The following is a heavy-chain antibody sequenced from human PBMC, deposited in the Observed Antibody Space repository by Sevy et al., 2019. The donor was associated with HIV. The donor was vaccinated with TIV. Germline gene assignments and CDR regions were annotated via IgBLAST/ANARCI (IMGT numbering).Heavy chain of an antibody. Sequence: GGSLRLSCAASGITFSDHYMSWIRQAPGKGLEWVAYITNSGTTKYYADSVKGRFTISRDNARNSLYLQMNSLIADDAAVYYCVRDSPYTSDDHWYFGIDVWGQGTTVTVSS. CDR1: GITFSDHY. CDR2: ITNSGTTK. CDR3: VRDSPYTSDDHWYFGIDV. D-gene: IGHD3-22*01. V-gene: IGHV3-11*01. J-gene: IGHJ6*02.